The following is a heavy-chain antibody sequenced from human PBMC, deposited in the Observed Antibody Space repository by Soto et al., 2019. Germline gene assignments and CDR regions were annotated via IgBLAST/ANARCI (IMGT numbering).Heavy chain of an antibody. Sequence: SVKVSCKASGGTFSSYAISWVRQAPGQGLEWMGGIIPIFGTANYAQKFQGRVTITADESTSTAYMELSSLRSEDTAVYYCARSLVDTAMVRYNWFDPWGQGTLVTVSS. V-gene: IGHV1-69*13. CDR3: ARSLVDTAMVRYNWFDP. CDR2: IIPIFGTA. D-gene: IGHD5-18*01. CDR1: GGTFSSYA. J-gene: IGHJ5*02.